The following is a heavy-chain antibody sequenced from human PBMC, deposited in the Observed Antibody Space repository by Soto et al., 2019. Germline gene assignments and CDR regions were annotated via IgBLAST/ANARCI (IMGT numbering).Heavy chain of an antibody. CDR1: GFTFSSYA. J-gene: IGHJ5*02. V-gene: IGHV3-30-3*01. CDR3: ARAWVRGVIITSWFDP. D-gene: IGHD3-10*01. CDR2: ISYDGSNK. Sequence: PGGSLRLSCAASGFTFSSYAMHWVRQAPGKGLEWVAVISYDGSNKYYADSVKGRFTISRDNSKNTLYLQMNSLRAEDTAVYYCARAWVRGVIITSWFDPWGQGTLVTVSS.